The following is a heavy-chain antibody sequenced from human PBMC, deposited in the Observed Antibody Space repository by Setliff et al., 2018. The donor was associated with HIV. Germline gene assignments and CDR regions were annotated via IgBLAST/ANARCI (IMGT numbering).Heavy chain of an antibody. CDR3: ARDGEIGPDF. J-gene: IGHJ4*02. V-gene: IGHV1-18*01. Sequence: ASVKVSCKASGYFFNHYGIAWVRQAPGQGLEWMGWISGFNGNTNYAQILQDRVTVTTDTSTTTAYMELRNLRSDDTAVYYCARDGEIGPDFWGQGTLVTVSS. CDR1: GYFFNHYG. CDR2: ISGFNGNT. D-gene: IGHD3-3*01.